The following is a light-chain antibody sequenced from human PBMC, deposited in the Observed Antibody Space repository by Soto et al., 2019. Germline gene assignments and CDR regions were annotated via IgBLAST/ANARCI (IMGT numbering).Light chain of an antibody. CDR2: DVS. CDR1: SSDVGGYNF. J-gene: IGLJ1*01. CDR3: CSYAGSHTWV. Sequence: QSALTQPRSVSGSPGQSVTISCTGTSSDVGGYNFVSWYQHHPGKAPKLMIYDVSKRPSGVPDRFSGSKSGNTASLTISGLQAEDEADYYCCSYAGSHTWVFGTGTKLTVL. V-gene: IGLV2-11*01.